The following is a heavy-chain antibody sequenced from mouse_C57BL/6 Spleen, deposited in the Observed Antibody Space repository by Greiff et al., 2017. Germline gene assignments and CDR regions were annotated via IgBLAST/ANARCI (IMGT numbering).Heavy chain of an antibody. CDR3: AREGPVSY. V-gene: IGHV1-84*01. Sequence: QVQLKQSGPELVKPGASVKISCKASGYTFTNYYINWVQQRPGQGLEWIGWIYPGSGNTTSNEEFKGKATLTVYTSSSTAYMQLSSLTSKDSAVYFCAREGPVSYWGQGTLVTVSA. CDR1: GYTFTNYY. J-gene: IGHJ3*01. CDR2: IYPGSGNT.